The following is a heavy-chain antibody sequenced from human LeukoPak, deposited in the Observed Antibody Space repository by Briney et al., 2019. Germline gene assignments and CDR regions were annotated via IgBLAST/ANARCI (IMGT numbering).Heavy chain of an antibody. Sequence: SETLSLTCTVSGYSISSGYYWGWIRQPPGKGLEWIGSIYHSGSTYYNPSLKSRVTISVDTSRNQFSLKLSSVTAADTAVYYCARAREPLIYTYYFEYWGQGTLVTVSS. CDR2: IYHSGST. CDR3: ARAREPLIYTYYFEY. V-gene: IGHV4-38-2*02. D-gene: IGHD1-14*01. CDR1: GYSISSGYY. J-gene: IGHJ4*02.